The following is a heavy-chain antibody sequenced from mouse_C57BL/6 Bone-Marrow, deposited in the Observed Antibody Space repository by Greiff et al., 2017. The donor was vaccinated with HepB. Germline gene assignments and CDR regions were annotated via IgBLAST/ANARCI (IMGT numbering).Heavy chain of an antibody. CDR2: ISSGSSTI. V-gene: IGHV5-17*01. Sequence: VQLQQSGGGLVKPGGSLKLSCAASGFTFSDYGMHWVRQAPEKGLEWVAYISSGSSTIYYADTVKGRFTISRDNAKNTLFLQMTSLRSEDTAMYYCARKDYDFNYAMDYWGQGTSVTVSS. J-gene: IGHJ4*01. D-gene: IGHD2-4*01. CDR3: ARKDYDFNYAMDY. CDR1: GFTFSDYG.